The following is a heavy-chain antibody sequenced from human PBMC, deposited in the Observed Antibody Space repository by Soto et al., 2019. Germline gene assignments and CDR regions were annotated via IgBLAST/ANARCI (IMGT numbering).Heavy chain of an antibody. D-gene: IGHD6-19*01. Sequence: DVQLLESGGGLVQPGGSLRLSCVVSGFTFSSYAMSWVRQAPGKGLEWVSSISGGGGNIYYADSVKGRFTISRDNSKNRLQLQMNSLRAEDTAVYYCAKPASGWYPKLMNGMDVWGQGTTVTVSS. CDR1: GFTFSSYA. CDR3: AKPASGWYPKLMNGMDV. V-gene: IGHV3-23*01. CDR2: ISGGGGNI. J-gene: IGHJ6*02.